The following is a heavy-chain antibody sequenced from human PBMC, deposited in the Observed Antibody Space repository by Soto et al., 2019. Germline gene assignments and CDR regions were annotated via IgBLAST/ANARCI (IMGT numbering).Heavy chain of an antibody. Sequence: QVQLVESGGGVVQPGRSLRLSCAASGFTFSSYGMHWVRQAPGKGLEWVAVIWYDGSNKYYADSVKGRFTISRDNSKNALYLPMNSLRAEDRAVYYCAGDREDCSGGSCFLPGGAFDIWGQGTMVTVSS. J-gene: IGHJ3*02. CDR2: IWYDGSNK. V-gene: IGHV3-33*01. D-gene: IGHD2-15*01. CDR1: GFTFSSYG. CDR3: AGDREDCSGGSCFLPGGAFDI.